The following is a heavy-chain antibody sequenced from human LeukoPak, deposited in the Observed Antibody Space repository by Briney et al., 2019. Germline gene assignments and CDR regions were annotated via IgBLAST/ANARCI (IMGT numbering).Heavy chain of an antibody. Sequence: SETLSLTCGVSGGSISSSGYFWAWIRQPPGTGLEWIGSISYTGTTYYNPSLKSRLTISADRSKNQFSLKLTSVTAADTAVYYCARRRIVATIDYWGQGTLVTVSS. J-gene: IGHJ4*02. V-gene: IGHV4-39*01. CDR3: ARRRIVATIDY. CDR2: ISYTGTT. D-gene: IGHD5-12*01. CDR1: GGSISSSGYF.